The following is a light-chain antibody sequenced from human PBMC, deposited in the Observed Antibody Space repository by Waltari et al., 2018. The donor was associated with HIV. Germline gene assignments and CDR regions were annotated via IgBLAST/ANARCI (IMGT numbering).Light chain of an antibody. CDR2: EVS. CDR1: DNAVGTYNY. J-gene: IGLJ3*02. Sequence: QSALPQPASVSGSPGQSLTISCTWTDNAVGTYNYVSWFHHHPGKDPKLIISEVSNRPSGVSHRFSGSKSGNTASLIISGLQAEDEASYYCTSYTTTNTWVFGGGTNLTVL. V-gene: IGLV2-14*01. CDR3: TSYTTTNTWV.